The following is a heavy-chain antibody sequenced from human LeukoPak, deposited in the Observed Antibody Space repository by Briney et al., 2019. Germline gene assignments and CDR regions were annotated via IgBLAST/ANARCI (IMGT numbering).Heavy chain of an antibody. J-gene: IGHJ6*03. D-gene: IGHD2-2*01. CDR1: GGSISSYY. CDR3: ARGVVPASTSYYYYYMDV. V-gene: IGHV4-4*07. CDR2: IYTSGST. Sequence: SETLSLTCTVSGGSISSYYWSWIRQPAGKGLEWIGRIYTSGSTNYNPSLKSRVTMSVDTSKNQFSLKLSSVTAADTAVYYCARGVVPASTSYYYYYMDVWGKGTTVTVSS.